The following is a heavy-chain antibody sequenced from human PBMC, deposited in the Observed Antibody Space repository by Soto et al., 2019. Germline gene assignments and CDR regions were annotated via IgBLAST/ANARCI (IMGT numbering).Heavy chain of an antibody. Sequence: GGSLRLSCAASGFTFSSYSMNWVRQAPGKGLEWISYISSSSTIYYADSVKGRFTISRDNAKNSLYLQMNSLRAEDTAVYYCAGTIFGLAPPDYWGQGTLVTVSS. CDR3: AGTIFGLAPPDY. CDR1: GFTFSSYS. CDR2: ISSSSTI. D-gene: IGHD3-3*01. V-gene: IGHV3-48*01. J-gene: IGHJ4*02.